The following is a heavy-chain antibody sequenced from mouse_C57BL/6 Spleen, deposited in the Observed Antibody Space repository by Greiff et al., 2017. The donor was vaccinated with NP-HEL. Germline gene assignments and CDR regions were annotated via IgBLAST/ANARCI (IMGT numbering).Heavy chain of an antibody. V-gene: IGHV5-4*01. J-gene: IGHJ4*01. CDR1: GFTFSSYA. CDR3: ARAPGYDDAMDY. D-gene: IGHD1-2*01. Sequence: EVQGVESGGGLVKPGGSLKLSCAASGFTFSSYAMSWVRQTPEKRLEWVATISDGGSYTYYPDNVKGRFTISRDNAKNNLYLQMSHLKSEDTAMYYCARAPGYDDAMDYWGQGTSVTVSS. CDR2: ISDGGSYT.